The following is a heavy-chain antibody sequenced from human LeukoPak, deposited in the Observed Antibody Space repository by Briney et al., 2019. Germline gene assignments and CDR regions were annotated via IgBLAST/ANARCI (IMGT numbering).Heavy chain of an antibody. J-gene: IGHJ3*02. CDR2: IIPIFGTA. D-gene: IGHD2-2*01. CDR3: ATKKGVVVPAALDDAFDI. V-gene: IGHV1-69*13. CDR1: GGTFSSYA. Sequence: ASVKVSCKASGGTFSSYAISWVRQAPGQGPEWMGGIIPIFGTANYAQKFQGRVTITADESTSTAYMELSSLRSDDTAVYYCATKKGVVVPAALDDAFDIWGLGTMVTVSS.